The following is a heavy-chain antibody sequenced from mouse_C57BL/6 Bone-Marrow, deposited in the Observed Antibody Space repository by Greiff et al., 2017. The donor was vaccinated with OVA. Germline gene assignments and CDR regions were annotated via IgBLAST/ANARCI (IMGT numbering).Heavy chain of an antibody. CDR3: ARAPYGNYEGFAY. CDR1: GYTFTSYW. D-gene: IGHD2-1*01. Sequence: QVQLQQPGAELVKPGASVKLSCKASGYTFTSYWMHWVKQRPGQGLEWIGMIHPNSGSTNYNEKFKSKATLTVDKSSSTAYMQLSSLTSEDSAVYYGARAPYGNYEGFAYWGQGTLVTVSA. J-gene: IGHJ3*01. V-gene: IGHV1-64*01. CDR2: IHPNSGST.